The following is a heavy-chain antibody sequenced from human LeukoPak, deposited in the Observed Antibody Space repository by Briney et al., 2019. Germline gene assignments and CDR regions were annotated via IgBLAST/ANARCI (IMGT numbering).Heavy chain of an antibody. CDR1: GYEFTDFY. CDR2: IHPNSGAT. Sequence: GASVKVSCKASGYEFTDFYIHWVRQAPGQRPEWMGWIHPNSGATNYARVFQGRVTMTRDTSISTAYMELGSLKFEDRAVYYCARLRGGFDSGHYWGQGSLVTVSS. V-gene: IGHV1-2*02. J-gene: IGHJ4*02. D-gene: IGHD5-12*01. CDR3: ARLRGGFDSGHY.